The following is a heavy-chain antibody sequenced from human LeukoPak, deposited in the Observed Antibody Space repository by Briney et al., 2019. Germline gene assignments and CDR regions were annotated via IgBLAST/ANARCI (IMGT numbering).Heavy chain of an antibody. CDR3: ATDRGWRTSGYYLYYFEY. Sequence: GSLRLSCAASGFAFSSYWMTWVRQAPGKGLEWVANINEDGSQKYYVDSVKGRFTISRDNTKNLLYLQMSSLRAEDTAVYYCATDRGWRTSGYYLYYFEYWGQGTLVTFSS. D-gene: IGHD3-3*01. CDR1: GFAFSSYW. V-gene: IGHV3-7*01. J-gene: IGHJ4*02. CDR2: INEDGSQK.